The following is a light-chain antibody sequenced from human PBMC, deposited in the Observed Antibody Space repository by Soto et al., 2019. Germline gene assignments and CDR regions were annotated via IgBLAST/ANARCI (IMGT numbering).Light chain of an antibody. CDR1: QGIYNY. CDR3: QKYDSVPFT. CDR2: AAS. Sequence: DIQVTQSPSSLSASVGDRVTITCRASQGIYNYLAWYQQKPGKVPKLLIYAASTLLSGVPSRFSGRGSGTDFTLTISSLQPEDVATYYCQKYDSVPFTFGPGTTVDIK. V-gene: IGKV1-27*01. J-gene: IGKJ3*01.